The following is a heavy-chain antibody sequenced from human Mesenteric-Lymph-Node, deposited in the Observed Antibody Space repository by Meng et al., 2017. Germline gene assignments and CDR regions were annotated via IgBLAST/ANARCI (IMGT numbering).Heavy chain of an antibody. CDR2: IYLAGSP. D-gene: IGHD2-2*02. V-gene: IGHV4-4*02. Sequence: LHAAGPGVCAPSGTMSLTCRVSGVSISISFYWSWVRQSPGKGLEWIGQIYLAGSPNYNPSLESRVTISEDKSKNQFSLRLTSVTAADTAVYYCARVNGDCFSTICYKGWFDPWGQGTLVTVSS. J-gene: IGHJ5*02. CDR1: GVSISISFY. CDR3: ARVNGDCFSTICYKGWFDP.